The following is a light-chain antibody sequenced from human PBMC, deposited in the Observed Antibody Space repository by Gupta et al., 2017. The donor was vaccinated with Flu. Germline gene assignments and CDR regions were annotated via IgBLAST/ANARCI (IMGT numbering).Light chain of an antibody. J-gene: IGLJ2*01. V-gene: IGLV3-25*02. CDR1: AMPKRY. Sequence: SYELTQPPSMSVSPGQTARITCSGDAMPKRYIHWYQQTPGQAPMLAIYKDTERPSSIPERFSGSSSGTTVTLTISGVQAEDEADYFCQSTDSSGTYTIFGGGTKLTVL. CDR3: QSTDSSGTYTI. CDR2: KDT.